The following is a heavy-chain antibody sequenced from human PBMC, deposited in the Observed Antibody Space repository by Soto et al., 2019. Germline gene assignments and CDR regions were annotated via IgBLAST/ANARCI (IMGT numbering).Heavy chain of an antibody. CDR3: AHHEGQYHQLLELSSWFDP. V-gene: IGHV2-5*02. Sequence: SGPTLVNPTQTLTLTCTFSGFSLSTSGVGVGWIRQPPGKALEWLALIYWDDDKRYSPSLKSRLTITKDTSKNQVVLTMTNMDPVDTATYYCAHHEGQYHQLLELSSWFDPWGQGTLVTVSS. J-gene: IGHJ5*02. CDR2: IYWDDDK. D-gene: IGHD2-2*01. CDR1: GFSLSTSGVG.